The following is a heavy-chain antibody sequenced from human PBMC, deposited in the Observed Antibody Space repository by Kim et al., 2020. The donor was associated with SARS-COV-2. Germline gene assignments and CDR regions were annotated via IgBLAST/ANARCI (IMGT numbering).Heavy chain of an antibody. D-gene: IGHD5-12*01. J-gene: IGHJ4*02. Sequence: RYSPSFQGQVTISADKSISTAYLQWSSLKASETAMYYCARMDGYNYPFDYWGQGTLVTVSS. CDR3: ARMDGYNYPFDY. V-gene: IGHV5-51*01.